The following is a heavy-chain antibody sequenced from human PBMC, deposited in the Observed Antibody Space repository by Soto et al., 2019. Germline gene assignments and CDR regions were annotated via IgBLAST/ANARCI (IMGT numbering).Heavy chain of an antibody. CDR3: ARGVYNAIFGVISLDY. CDR2: INHSGNA. V-gene: IGHV4-34*01. J-gene: IGHJ4*02. Sequence: SETLSLTCAVYGGSFSGYYWSWIRQPPGKGLEWIGEINHSGNAHYNPSLRSRVTISVDTSKNQFSLKLSSVTAADTAVFYCARGVYNAIFGVISLDYWGQGTLVTVSS. CDR1: GGSFSGYY. D-gene: IGHD3-3*01.